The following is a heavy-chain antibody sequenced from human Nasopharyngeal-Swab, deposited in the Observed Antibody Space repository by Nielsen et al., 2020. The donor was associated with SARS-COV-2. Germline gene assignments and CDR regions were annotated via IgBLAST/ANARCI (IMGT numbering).Heavy chain of an antibody. V-gene: IGHV3-30*05. CDR1: GFTFRIYG. D-gene: IGHD1-26*01. J-gene: IGHJ6*03. Sequence: GGSLRLSCATSGFTFRIYGMHWVRQAPGKGLEWVAVTSFDGSNKSYADSVKGRFTISKDYAQNTLYLHMNSLRAEDTAVHYCAKGLRVGSAYYFYYYMDVWGKGTTVTVSS. CDR3: AKGLRVGSAYYFYYYMDV. CDR2: TSFDGSNK.